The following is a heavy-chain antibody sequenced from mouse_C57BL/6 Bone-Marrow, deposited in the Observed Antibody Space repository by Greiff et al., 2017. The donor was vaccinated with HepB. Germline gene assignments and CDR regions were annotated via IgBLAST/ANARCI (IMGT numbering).Heavy chain of an antibody. Sequence: QVQLKQPGAELVKPGASVKLSCKASGYTFTSYWMHWVKQRPGRGLEWIGRIDPNSGGTKYNEKFKSKATLTVDKPSSTAYMQLSSLTSEDSAVYYCAREYYYGSSYWYFDVWGTGTTVTVSS. V-gene: IGHV1-72*01. CDR3: AREYYYGSSYWYFDV. CDR1: GYTFTSYW. J-gene: IGHJ1*03. CDR2: IDPNSGGT. D-gene: IGHD1-1*01.